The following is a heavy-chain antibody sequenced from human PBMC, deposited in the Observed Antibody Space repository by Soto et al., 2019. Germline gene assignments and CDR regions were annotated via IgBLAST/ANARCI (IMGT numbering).Heavy chain of an antibody. Sequence: PGGSLRLSCAASGFTFSSYSMNWVRQAPGKGLEWVSSISSSSSYIYYADSVKGRFTISRDNAKNSLYLQMNSLRAEDTAVYYCASDTYYDFCSGLQRVYYYYMDVWGKGTTVTVSS. CDR1: GFTFSSYS. D-gene: IGHD3-3*01. V-gene: IGHV3-21*01. J-gene: IGHJ6*03. CDR3: ASDTYYDFCSGLQRVYYYYMDV. CDR2: ISSSSSYI.